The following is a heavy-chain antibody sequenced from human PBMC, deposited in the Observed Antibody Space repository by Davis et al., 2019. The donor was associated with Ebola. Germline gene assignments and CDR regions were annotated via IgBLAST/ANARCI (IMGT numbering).Heavy chain of an antibody. CDR3: ARLSGLFSSSSGALYFDL. CDR1: GGSISSRYY. V-gene: IGHV4-39*07. D-gene: IGHD6-6*01. Sequence: SKALSLTCAVSGGSISSRYYWAWVRQSPGKGLEWIGSIYYSGSNNYYNPSLKSRVTISVDTSKSQFSLKMRSVTAADTAVYFCARLSGLFSSSSGALYFDLWGRGTLVSVSS. J-gene: IGHJ2*01. CDR2: IYYSGSN.